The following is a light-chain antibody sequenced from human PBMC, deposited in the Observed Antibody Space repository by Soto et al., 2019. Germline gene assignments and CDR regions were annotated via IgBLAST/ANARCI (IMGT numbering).Light chain of an antibody. Sequence: DIQMTQSPSSLSASVGYRVTITCRASQTVYNYLSWYQQTPGKGPYLLIYTASTLQTGVPSMFSGSGSGTDFTLTINSLQPEDSATYYRLQSYSLPVTFGPGTKVDVE. CDR2: TAS. J-gene: IGKJ3*01. CDR3: LQSYSLPVT. CDR1: QTVYNY. V-gene: IGKV1-39*01.